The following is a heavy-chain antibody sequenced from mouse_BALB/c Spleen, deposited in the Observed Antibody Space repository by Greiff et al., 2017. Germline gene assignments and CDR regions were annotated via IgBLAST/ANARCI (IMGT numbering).Heavy chain of an antibody. CDR2: IDPENGNT. CDR3: ASWDYGPFDY. CDR1: GFNIKDYY. J-gene: IGHJ2*01. Sequence: EVKLQESGAELVRPGALVKLSCKASGFNIKDYYMHWVKQRPEQGLEWIGWIDPENGNTIYDPKFQGKASITADTSSNTAYLQLSSLTSEDTAVYYCASWDYGPFDYWGQGTTLTVSS. D-gene: IGHD2-4*01. V-gene: IGHV14-1*02.